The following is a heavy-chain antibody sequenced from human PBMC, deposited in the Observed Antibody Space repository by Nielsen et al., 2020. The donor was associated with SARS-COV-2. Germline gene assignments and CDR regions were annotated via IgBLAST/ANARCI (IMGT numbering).Heavy chain of an antibody. Sequence: ALVKVSCKASGYTFTDYYIHWVRQAPGQRLEWMGWINAGNGNTKSPQKFQGRVTITRDTSASTAYMELSSLRSEDTAVYYCARVTYYSDSSGYNDAFDIWGQGTMVTVSS. CDR1: GYTFTDYY. D-gene: IGHD3-22*01. V-gene: IGHV1-3*01. CDR2: INAGNGNT. CDR3: ARVTYYSDSSGYNDAFDI. J-gene: IGHJ3*02.